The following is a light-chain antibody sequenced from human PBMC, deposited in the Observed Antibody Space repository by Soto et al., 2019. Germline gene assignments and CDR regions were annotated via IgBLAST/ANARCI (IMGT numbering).Light chain of an antibody. V-gene: IGLV2-8*01. CDR3: SSYAGTNNLGV. J-gene: IGLJ3*02. Sequence: QSALTQPPSASGSPGQSVTISCTGTSSDIGGYNFVSWYQQHPGKAPKLIIYEVNKRPSGFPDRFSGSKSGNTASLTVSGLQADDEGDYYCSSYAGTNNLGVFGGGTKVTVL. CDR1: SSDIGGYNF. CDR2: EVN.